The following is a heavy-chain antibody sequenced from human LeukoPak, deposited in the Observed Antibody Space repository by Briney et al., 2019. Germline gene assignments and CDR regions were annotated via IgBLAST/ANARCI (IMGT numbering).Heavy chain of an antibody. V-gene: IGHV1-18*01. Sequence: GASVKVSCKASGYTFTSYGISWVRQAPGQGLEWMGWISAYNGNTNYAQKLQGRVTMTTDTSTSTAYMELRSLRSDDTAVYCCARNDLGLDYYYGMDVWGQGTTVTVSS. D-gene: IGHD1-1*01. CDR1: GYTFTSYG. J-gene: IGHJ6*02. CDR3: ARNDLGLDYYYGMDV. CDR2: ISAYNGNT.